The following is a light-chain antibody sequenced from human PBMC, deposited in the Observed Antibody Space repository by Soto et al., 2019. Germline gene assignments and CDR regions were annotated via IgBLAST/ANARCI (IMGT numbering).Light chain of an antibody. CDR1: QSVSSY. Sequence: IVLTQSPATLSLSPGERATLSCRASQSVSSYLAWYQQKPGQAPRLLIYDASNRATGIPARFSGSGSGTDFTLTINSLEPEDFAVYYCQQRSNWPPLFTFGPGTKVDIK. V-gene: IGKV3-11*01. J-gene: IGKJ3*01. CDR3: QQRSNWPPLFT. CDR2: DAS.